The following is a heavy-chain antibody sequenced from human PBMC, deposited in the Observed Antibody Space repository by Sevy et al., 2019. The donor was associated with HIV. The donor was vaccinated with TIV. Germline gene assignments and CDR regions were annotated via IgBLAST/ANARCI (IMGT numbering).Heavy chain of an antibody. D-gene: IGHD6-13*01. J-gene: IGHJ4*02. CDR3: ARPTPRIAASSAAFFDY. V-gene: IGHV3-23*01. CDR2: INGRGGST. CDR1: GFTFSSFA. Sequence: GGSLRLSCAASGFTFSSFAMSWVRQVPGKGLEWVSSINGRGGSTYYADSVKGQVTLSRDNSKNTLFLQMDSLRAEDTAIYYCARPTPRIAASSAAFFDYWGQGTLVTVSS.